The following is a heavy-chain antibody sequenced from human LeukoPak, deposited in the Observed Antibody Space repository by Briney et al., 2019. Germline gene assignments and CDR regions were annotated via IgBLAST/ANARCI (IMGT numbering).Heavy chain of an antibody. CDR1: GFTFSDYY. CDR3: ARDGRASRYCSSTSCYRYYYYMDV. CDR2: ISSSGSTI. D-gene: IGHD2-2*01. J-gene: IGHJ6*03. V-gene: IGHV3-11*04. Sequence: PGGSLRLSCAASGFTFSDYYMSWIRQAPGKGLEWVSYISSSGSTIYYADSVKGRFTISRDNAKNSLYLQMNSLRAEDTAVYYWARDGRASRYCSSTSCYRYYYYMDVWGKGTTVTVSS.